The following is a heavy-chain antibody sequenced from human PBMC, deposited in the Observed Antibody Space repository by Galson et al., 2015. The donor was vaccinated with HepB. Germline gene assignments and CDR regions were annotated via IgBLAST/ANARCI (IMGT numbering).Heavy chain of an antibody. CDR3: ARVSKVVGATTTSSRNWFDP. Sequence: SVKVSCKASGYTFTGYYMHWVRQAPGQGLEWMGWINPNSGGTNYAQKFQGRVTMTRDTSISTAYMELSRLRSDDTAVYYCARVSKVVGATTTSSRNWFDPWGQGTLVTVSS. V-gene: IGHV1-2*02. CDR2: INPNSGGT. J-gene: IGHJ5*02. D-gene: IGHD1-26*01. CDR1: GYTFTGYY.